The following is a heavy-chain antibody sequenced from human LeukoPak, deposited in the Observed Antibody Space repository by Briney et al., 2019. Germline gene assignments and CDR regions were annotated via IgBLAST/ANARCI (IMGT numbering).Heavy chain of an antibody. CDR3: ARAGIQSGYFDY. CDR2: IYHSGST. D-gene: IGHD3-22*01. CDR1: GGSISSGGYY. V-gene: IGHV4-30-2*01. Sequence: SQTLSLTCTVSGGSISSGGYYWSWIRQPPGKGLEWIGYIYHSGSTYYNPSLKSRVTISVDRSKNQFSLKLSSVTAADTAVYYCARAGIQSGYFDYWGQGTLVTVSS. J-gene: IGHJ4*02.